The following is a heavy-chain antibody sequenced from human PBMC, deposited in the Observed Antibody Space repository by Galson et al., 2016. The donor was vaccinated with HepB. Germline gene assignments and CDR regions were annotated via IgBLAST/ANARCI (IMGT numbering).Heavy chain of an antibody. CDR1: GFTFSIYA. D-gene: IGHD6-19*01. J-gene: IGHJ4*02. V-gene: IGHV3-23*01. Sequence: SLRLSCAASGFTFSIYAMSWVRQAPGKGLEWVSGISGRGGNTYHADSVKGLFTISRDNSKNTLYLQMKSLRADDTAVYYCAKLIEVAGSFDDWGQGTLVTVSA. CDR3: AKLIEVAGSFDD. CDR2: ISGRGGNT.